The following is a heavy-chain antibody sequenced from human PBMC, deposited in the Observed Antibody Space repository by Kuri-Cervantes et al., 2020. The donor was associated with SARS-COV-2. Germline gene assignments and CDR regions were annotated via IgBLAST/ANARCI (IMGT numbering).Heavy chain of an antibody. CDR2: IFPGDSDT. CDR1: GYSFISSW. Sequence: KVSCKGSGYSFISSWIGWVRQMPGKGLEWMGIIFPGDSDTTYSPSFQGQVTIPADKSISTAYLQWSSLKASDTAMYYCARHLGWELPSDYWGQGTLVTVSS. V-gene: IGHV5-51*01. CDR3: ARHLGWELPSDY. J-gene: IGHJ4*02. D-gene: IGHD1-26*01.